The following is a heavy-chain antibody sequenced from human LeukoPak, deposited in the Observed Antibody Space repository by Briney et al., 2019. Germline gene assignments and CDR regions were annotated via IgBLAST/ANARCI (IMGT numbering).Heavy chain of an antibody. Sequence: GGSLRLSCAASGFTFSSCGMHWVRQSPAKGLEWVAYIRYDESDKYYIDSVKGRFTIARDNPKETLYLQMTSLSHDDTAVYFCVKDVGVGASYFDNWGQGTLVAVSS. D-gene: IGHD1-26*01. V-gene: IGHV3-30*02. CDR3: VKDVGVGASYFDN. J-gene: IGHJ4*02. CDR2: IRYDESDK. CDR1: GFTFSSCG.